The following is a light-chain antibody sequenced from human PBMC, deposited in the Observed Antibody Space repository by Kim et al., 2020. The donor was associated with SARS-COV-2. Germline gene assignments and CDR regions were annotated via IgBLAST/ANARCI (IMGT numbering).Light chain of an antibody. J-gene: IGLJ1*01. CDR2: DVS. V-gene: IGLV2-14*03. Sequence: GQSITISCTGTSSDVGGYNYVSWYQQHPGKAPKLMIYDVSNRPSGVSNRFSGSKSGNTASLTISGLQAEDEADYYCGSYTSSSTLVFGTGTKVTVL. CDR1: SSDVGGYNY. CDR3: GSYTSSSTLV.